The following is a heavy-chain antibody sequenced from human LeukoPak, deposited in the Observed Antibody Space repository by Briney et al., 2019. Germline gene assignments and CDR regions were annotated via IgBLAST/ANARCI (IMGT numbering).Heavy chain of an antibody. CDR3: ARVGYSYGPALFDY. Sequence: PGGSLRLSCAASGFTFGSYSMNWVRQAPGKGLEWVSSISSSSSYIYYADSVKGRFTIPRDNAKNSLYLQMNSLRAEDTAVYYCARVGYSYGPALFDYWGQGTLVTVSS. CDR1: GFTFGSYS. J-gene: IGHJ4*02. V-gene: IGHV3-21*01. CDR2: ISSSSSYI. D-gene: IGHD5-18*01.